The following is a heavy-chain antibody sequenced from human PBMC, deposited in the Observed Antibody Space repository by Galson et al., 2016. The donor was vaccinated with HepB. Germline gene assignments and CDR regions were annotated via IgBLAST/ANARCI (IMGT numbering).Heavy chain of an antibody. J-gene: IGHJ6*03. CDR2: INPSGGST. V-gene: IGHV1-46*01. D-gene: IGHD3-3*01. CDR3: ARDRELRFLEYLGGEGMDV. CDR1: GYTFTSYY. Sequence: SVKVSCKASGYTFTSYYIHWVRQAPGLGLEWMGIINPSGGSTSYSQRFQDRVTMTRDTSTSTVYMELSSLRSDDTAVYYCARDRELRFLEYLGGEGMDVWGTGTTVIVSS.